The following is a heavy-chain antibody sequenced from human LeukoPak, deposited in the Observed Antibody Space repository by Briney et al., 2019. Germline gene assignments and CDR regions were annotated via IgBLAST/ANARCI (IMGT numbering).Heavy chain of an antibody. CDR3: ARLGYSSGWNTENWFDP. Sequence: SETLSLTCTVSGGSISSSSYYWGWIRQPPGKGLEWIGSIYYSGSTYYNPSLKSRVTISVDTSKNQFSLKLSSVTAADTAVYYCARLGYSSGWNTENWFDPWGQGTLVTVSS. CDR2: IYYSGST. V-gene: IGHV4-39*01. D-gene: IGHD6-19*01. J-gene: IGHJ5*02. CDR1: GGSISSSSYY.